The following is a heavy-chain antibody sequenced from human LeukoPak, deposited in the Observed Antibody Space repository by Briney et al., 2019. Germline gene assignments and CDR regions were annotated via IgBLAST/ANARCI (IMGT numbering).Heavy chain of an antibody. J-gene: IGHJ4*02. CDR2: TSSDLNVK. D-gene: IGHD3-10*01. V-gene: IGHV3-30-3*01. CDR3: AREGYYGSGSPPSLYFDY. CDR1: GLTFRNYV. Sequence: GGPLRLSCAASGLTFRNYVIHWVRQAPGKGLEWVAVTSSDLNVKLYADSVKGRLTISRDNSRSTLYLQMNSLRPEDTAIYYCAREGYYGSGSPPSLYFDYWGQGTLVTVSS.